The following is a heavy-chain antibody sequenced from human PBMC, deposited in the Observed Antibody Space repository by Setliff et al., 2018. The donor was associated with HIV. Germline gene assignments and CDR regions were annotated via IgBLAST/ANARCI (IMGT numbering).Heavy chain of an antibody. V-gene: IGHV4-38-2*01. CDR2: VYHRGET. CDR1: AFSMSNFYY. Sequence: SETLSLTCDVSAFSMSNFYYWGWIRQPPGKGLEWIGSVYHRGETYYKPSLKGRVTISIDSSKSQISLNVTSVTAADTAVYYCTRRDVSPLWFGQFDYWGQGILVTVSS. D-gene: IGHD3-10*01. CDR3: TRRDVSPLWFGQFDY. J-gene: IGHJ4*02.